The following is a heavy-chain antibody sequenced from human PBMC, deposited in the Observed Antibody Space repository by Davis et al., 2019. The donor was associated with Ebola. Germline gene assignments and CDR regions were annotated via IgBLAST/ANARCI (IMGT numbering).Heavy chain of an antibody. CDR2: IRYDGSNK. Sequence: PGGPLRPSCQPPGFPSRSHGTHWVCQAPGKGLEWVEFIRYDGSNKYYADPVTGRFTISRDNPKNTLYLQMNSLRPEDTAVYYCVKTRSNWWNDALDMWGQGTMVTVSS. J-gene: IGHJ3*02. V-gene: IGHV3-30*02. CDR1: GFPSRSHG. CDR3: VKTRSNWWNDALDM. D-gene: IGHD2-8*02.